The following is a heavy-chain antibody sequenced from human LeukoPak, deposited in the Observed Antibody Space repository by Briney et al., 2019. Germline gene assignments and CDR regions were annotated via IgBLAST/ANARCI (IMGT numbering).Heavy chain of an antibody. D-gene: IGHD2-2*01. Sequence: GESLLISCKGSGYNFTSYWISWARQMPGKGLEWMGRIDPSDSYTNYSPSFQGHVTISADKSISTAYLQWSSLKASDTAMYYCAVVPADLYYYYGMDVWGKGTTVTVSS. CDR2: IDPSDSYT. V-gene: IGHV5-10-1*01. J-gene: IGHJ6*04. CDR1: GYNFTSYW. CDR3: AVVPADLYYYYGMDV.